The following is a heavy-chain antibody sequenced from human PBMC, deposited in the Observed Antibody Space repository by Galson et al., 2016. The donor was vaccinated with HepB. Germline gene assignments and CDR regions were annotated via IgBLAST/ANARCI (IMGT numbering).Heavy chain of an antibody. Sequence: SVKVSCKASGGTFSSYIFSWVRQAPGQGLEWMGDIVPILDITNYAQKFRGRVTFTADDSSSTAYLELSSLTSEDTALYYCARVATPYDILIGSYSRDGFDIWGQGTVVTVTS. V-gene: IGHV1-69*10. CDR3: ARVATPYDILIGSYSRDGFDI. D-gene: IGHD3-9*01. CDR2: IVPILDIT. CDR1: GGTFSSYI. J-gene: IGHJ3*02.